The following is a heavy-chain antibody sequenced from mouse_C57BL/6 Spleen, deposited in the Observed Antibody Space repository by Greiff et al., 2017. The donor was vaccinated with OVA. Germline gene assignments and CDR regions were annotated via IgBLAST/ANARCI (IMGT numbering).Heavy chain of an antibody. Sequence: VESEGGLVQPGSSMKLSCTASGFTFSDYYMAWVRQVPEKGLEWVANINYDGSSTYYLDSLKSRFIISRDNAKNILYLQMSSLKSEDTATYYCARGGNNYHYYAMDYWGQGTSVTVSS. D-gene: IGHD5-1-1*01. V-gene: IGHV5-16*01. CDR1: GFTFSDYY. J-gene: IGHJ4*01. CDR2: INYDGSST. CDR3: ARGGNNYHYYAMDY.